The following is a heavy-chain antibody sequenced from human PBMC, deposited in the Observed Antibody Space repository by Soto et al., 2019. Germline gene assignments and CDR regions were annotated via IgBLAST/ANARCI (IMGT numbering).Heavy chain of an antibody. CDR3: ARAPYSSSSLYYYYMDV. J-gene: IGHJ6*03. CDR2: ISSNGGST. CDR1: GFTFSSYA. Sequence: GGSLRLSCAASGFTFSSYAMHWVRQTPGKGLEYVSAISSNGGSTDYANSVKGRLTISSDNSKNTLYLQMGSLRAEDMAVYYCARAPYSSSSLYYYYMDVWGKGTTVTVSS. D-gene: IGHD6-6*01. V-gene: IGHV3-64*01.